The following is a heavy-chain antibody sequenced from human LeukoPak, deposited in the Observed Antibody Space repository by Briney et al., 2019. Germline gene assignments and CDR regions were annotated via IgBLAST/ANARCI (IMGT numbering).Heavy chain of an antibody. V-gene: IGHV4-59*08. J-gene: IGHJ3*02. CDR3: ARHLDSLGGFDI. Sequence: KSSETLSLTCTVSGGPISGYYWSWIRQPPGKGLEWIGYIHYSGSTNYNPSLNSRDTISIDTSKNQYSLKLSSVTASDTAVYNCARHLDSLGGFDIWGQGTMVTVSS. CDR1: GGPISGYY. D-gene: IGHD2-15*01. CDR2: IHYSGST.